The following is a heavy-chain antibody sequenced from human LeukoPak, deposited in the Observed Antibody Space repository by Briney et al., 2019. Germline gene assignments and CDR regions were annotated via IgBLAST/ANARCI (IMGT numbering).Heavy chain of an antibody. CDR3: ASGDFSIRGDAFDI. D-gene: IGHD3-10*01. V-gene: IGHV3-20*04. Sequence: PGGSLRLSCAASGFKFGDYGMNWVRQVPGKGLEWVSGLNWNGGSTGYADSVKGRFTISRDNGKNSLYLQMNSLRVEDTALYYCASGDFSIRGDAFDIWGQGTMVTVSS. CDR1: GFKFGDYG. CDR2: LNWNGGST. J-gene: IGHJ3*02.